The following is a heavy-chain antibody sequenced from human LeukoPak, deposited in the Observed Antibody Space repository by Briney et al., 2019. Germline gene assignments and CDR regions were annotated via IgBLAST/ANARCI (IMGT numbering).Heavy chain of an antibody. Sequence: SETLSLTCTVSGGSISSGSYYWSWIRQPAGKGLEWIGRIYTSGSTDYNPSLKSRVTMSVDKSSNHFSLKLTSVTAADTAVYYCARGGGYSYGPHFDYWGQGTLVTVSS. CDR2: IYTSGST. J-gene: IGHJ4*02. D-gene: IGHD5-18*01. CDR1: GGSISSGSYY. CDR3: ARGGGYSYGPHFDY. V-gene: IGHV4-61*02.